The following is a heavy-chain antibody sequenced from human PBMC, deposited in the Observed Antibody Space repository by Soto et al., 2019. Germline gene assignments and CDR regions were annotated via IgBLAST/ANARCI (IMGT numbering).Heavy chain of an antibody. D-gene: IGHD2-2*01. Sequence: ISGSGGSTYYADSVKGRFTISRDNSKNTLYLQMNSLRAEDTAVYYCAKFLGYCSSTSCYDYYYYGMDVWGQGTTVTVSS. CDR2: ISGSGGST. V-gene: IGHV3-23*01. J-gene: IGHJ6*02. CDR3: AKFLGYCSSTSCYDYYYYGMDV.